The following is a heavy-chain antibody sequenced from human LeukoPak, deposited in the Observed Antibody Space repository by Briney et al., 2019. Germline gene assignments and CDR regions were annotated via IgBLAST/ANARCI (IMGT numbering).Heavy chain of an antibody. D-gene: IGHD6-13*01. CDR3: ARGYSTSWHPLFGDY. V-gene: IGHV4-59*01. CDR2: IYYSGST. J-gene: IGHJ4*02. Sequence: SETLSLTCTVSGGSISSYYWSWIRQPPGKGLEWIGYIYYSGSTNYNPSLKSRVTISVDTSKNQFSLKLSSVTAADTAVYYCARGYSTSWHPLFGDYWGQGTLVTVSS. CDR1: GGSISSYY.